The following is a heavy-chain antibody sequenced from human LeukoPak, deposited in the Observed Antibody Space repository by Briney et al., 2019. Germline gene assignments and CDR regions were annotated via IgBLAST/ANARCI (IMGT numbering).Heavy chain of an antibody. CDR3: ARVSCSSTSCYVWYFDL. Sequence: PSETLSLTCTVSGGSISSYYWSWIRQPPGKGLEWIGYIYYSGSTNYNPSLKSRVTISVDTSKNQFSLKLSSVTAADTAVYYCARVSCSSTSCYVWYFDLWGRGTLVTVSS. CDR2: IYYSGST. J-gene: IGHJ2*01. D-gene: IGHD2-2*01. V-gene: IGHV4-59*01. CDR1: GGSISSYY.